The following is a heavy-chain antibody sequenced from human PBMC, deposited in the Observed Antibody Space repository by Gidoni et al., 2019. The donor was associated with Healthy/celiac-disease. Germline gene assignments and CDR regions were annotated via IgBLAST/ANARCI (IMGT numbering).Heavy chain of an antibody. D-gene: IGHD6-6*01. CDR2: IYYSGST. CDR1: GGSISSGGYS. CDR3: ARDRYSSSSQPDYYYYGMDV. J-gene: IGHJ6*02. Sequence: QVQLQESGPGLVKPSQTLSLTCTVSGGSISSGGYSWSWIRQHPGKGLEWIGYIYYSGSTYYNPSLKSRVTISVDTSKNQFSLKLSSVTAADTAVYYCARDRYSSSSQPDYYYYGMDVWGQGTTVTVSS. V-gene: IGHV4-31*03.